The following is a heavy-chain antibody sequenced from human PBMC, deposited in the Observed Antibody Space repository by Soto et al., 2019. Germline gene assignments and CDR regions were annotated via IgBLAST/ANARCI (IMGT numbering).Heavy chain of an antibody. J-gene: IGHJ3*02. D-gene: IGHD3-22*01. CDR2: IWYDGSNK. V-gene: IGHV3-33*01. Sequence: LRLSCAASGFTFSSYGMHWVRQAPGKGLEWVAVIWYDGSNKYYADSVKGRFTISRDNSKNTLYLQMNSLRAEDTAVYYCARSNYYDSSGYYYVSGLAFDIWGQGTMVTVSS. CDR1: GFTFSSYG. CDR3: ARSNYYDSSGYYYVSGLAFDI.